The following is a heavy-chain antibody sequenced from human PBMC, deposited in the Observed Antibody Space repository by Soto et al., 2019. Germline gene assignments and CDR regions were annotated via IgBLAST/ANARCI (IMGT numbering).Heavy chain of an antibody. CDR2: IYYNGAT. CDR1: GGSISSSSYY. D-gene: IGHD3-10*01. J-gene: IGHJ4*02. V-gene: IGHV4-39*02. CDR3: AREDRSMGREAGTN. Sequence: QLQLQESGPGLVKPWETLSLICTVSGGSISSSSYYWGWIRQPPGKGLEWIGTIYYNGATQYNQSLKSRVTMSVDTSKNQFSLKLTSVTAADAAVYYCAREDRSMGREAGTNWGQGTLVTVSS.